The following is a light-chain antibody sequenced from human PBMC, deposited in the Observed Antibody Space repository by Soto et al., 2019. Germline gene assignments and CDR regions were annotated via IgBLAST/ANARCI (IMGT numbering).Light chain of an antibody. CDR1: QSLSNSE. J-gene: IGKJ1*01. Sequence: VLTQSPGTLSLYPGDSATLSCRASQSLSNSELAWYKQKPSQAPRLLIYGASSRATGIPDRFSGSGSGKDFTLTISRLEPEDSAVYYCQQHGTTFGQGTKVDIK. V-gene: IGKV3-20*01. CDR2: GAS. CDR3: QQHGTT.